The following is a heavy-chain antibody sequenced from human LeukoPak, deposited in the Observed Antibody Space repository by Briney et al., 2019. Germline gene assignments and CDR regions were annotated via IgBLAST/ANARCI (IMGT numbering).Heavy chain of an antibody. V-gene: IGHV3-7*04. CDR2: IKQDGSEK. Sequence: GGSLRLSCAASGFTFSSYEMNWVRQAPGKGLEWVANIKQDGSEKYYVDSVKGRFTISRDNAKNSLYLQMNSLRAEDTAVYYCARGYDTTGQGSWFDPWGQGTLVTVSS. CDR1: GFTFSSYE. D-gene: IGHD3-3*01. J-gene: IGHJ5*02. CDR3: ARGYDTTGQGSWFDP.